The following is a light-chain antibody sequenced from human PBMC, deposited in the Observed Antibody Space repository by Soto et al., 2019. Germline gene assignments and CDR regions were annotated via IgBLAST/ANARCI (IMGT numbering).Light chain of an antibody. Sequence: QSVLTQPASVSGSPGQSITISCTGTSSDVGGYNYVSWYQQHAGKAPKLMIYDVSNRPSGVSNRFSGSKSGNTASLTISGLQGEDEADYYCSSYTSSDTLVFGPGTRSPS. CDR2: DVS. V-gene: IGLV2-14*01. CDR1: SSDVGGYNY. CDR3: SSYTSSDTLV. J-gene: IGLJ1*01.